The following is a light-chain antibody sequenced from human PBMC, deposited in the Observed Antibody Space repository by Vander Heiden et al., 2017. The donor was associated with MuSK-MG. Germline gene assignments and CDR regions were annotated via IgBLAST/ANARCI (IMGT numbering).Light chain of an antibody. CDR2: AAS. CDR3: QQFKSYPPT. CDR1: QGISSY. V-gene: IGKV1-9*01. J-gene: IGKJ4*02. Sequence: IQVTQSPSSLSASVGDRVTITCRASQGISSYLAWYQQKPGKAPKLLIYAASTLQSGVPSRFSGSGSGTEFTLTISSLQPEDFATYYCQQFKSYPPTFGEGTKVEIK.